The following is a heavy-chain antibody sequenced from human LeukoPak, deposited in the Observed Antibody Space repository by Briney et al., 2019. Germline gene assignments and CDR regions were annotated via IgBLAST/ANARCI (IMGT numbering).Heavy chain of an antibody. V-gene: IGHV3-73*01. D-gene: IGHD3-22*01. Sequence: PGGSLKLSCAASGFTFSDSAMHWVRQASGKGLEWVGRIRGKANSYTTAYAASVKGRFTISRDDSKNTAYLQMNSLETEDTAVYYCRGAYYDSSGPEYYFDYWGQGTLVTVSS. J-gene: IGHJ4*02. CDR2: IRGKANSYTT. CDR1: GFTFSDSA. CDR3: RGAYYDSSGPEYYFDY.